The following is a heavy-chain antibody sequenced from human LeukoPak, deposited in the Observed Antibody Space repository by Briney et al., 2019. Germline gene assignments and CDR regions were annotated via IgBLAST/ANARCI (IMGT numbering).Heavy chain of an antibody. Sequence: QAGGSLRLSCAASGFTFSSSAMSWVRQAPGKGLEWVSAISGSGASTYYADSVKGRFTISRDNSKNTLYLQMNSLRAEDTAVYYCAKDPSRLLWFGEPLTSPNWFDPWGQGTLVTVSS. CDR2: ISGSGAST. V-gene: IGHV3-23*01. D-gene: IGHD3-10*01. CDR3: AKDPSRLLWFGEPLTSPNWFDP. CDR1: GFTFSSSA. J-gene: IGHJ5*02.